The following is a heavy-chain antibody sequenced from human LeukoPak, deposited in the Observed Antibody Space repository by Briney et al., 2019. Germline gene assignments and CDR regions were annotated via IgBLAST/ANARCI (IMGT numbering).Heavy chain of an antibody. CDR1: GFTFSSYE. J-gene: IGHJ4*02. CDR2: ISSSGSTI. V-gene: IGHV3-48*03. D-gene: IGHD4-17*01. CDR3: AKDSGDYDDYYFDY. Sequence: PGGSLRLSCAASGFTFSSYEMNWVRQAPGKGLEWVSYISSSGSTIYYADSVKGRFTISRDNSKNTLYLQMNSLRAEDTAVYYCAKDSGDYDDYYFDYWGQGTLVTVSS.